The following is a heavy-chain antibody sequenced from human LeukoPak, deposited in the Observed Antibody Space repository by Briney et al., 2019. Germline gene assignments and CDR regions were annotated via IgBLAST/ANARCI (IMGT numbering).Heavy chain of an antibody. Sequence: GESLKISCKGSGYSFTSYWIGWVRQMPGKGLEWMGIIYPGDSDTRYSPSFQGQVTISADKSISTAYLQWSSLKASDTAMYYCARLRAKWEQLGGAFDIWGQGTMVTVSS. D-gene: IGHD1-26*01. CDR3: ARLRAKWEQLGGAFDI. J-gene: IGHJ3*02. CDR2: IYPGDSDT. V-gene: IGHV5-51*01. CDR1: GYSFTSYW.